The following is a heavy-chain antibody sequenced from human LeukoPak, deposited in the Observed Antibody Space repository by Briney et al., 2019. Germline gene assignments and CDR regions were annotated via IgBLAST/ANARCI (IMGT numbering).Heavy chain of an antibody. Sequence: ASVKVSCKASGYTFTGYYMHWVRQAPGQGLEWMGWINPNSGGTNYAQKFQGRVTMTRDTSISTAYMELSRLRSDDTAVYYCARSPDYGDPFDYWDQGTLVTVSS. CDR2: INPNSGGT. D-gene: IGHD4-17*01. CDR1: GYTFTGYY. J-gene: IGHJ4*02. V-gene: IGHV1-2*02. CDR3: ARSPDYGDPFDY.